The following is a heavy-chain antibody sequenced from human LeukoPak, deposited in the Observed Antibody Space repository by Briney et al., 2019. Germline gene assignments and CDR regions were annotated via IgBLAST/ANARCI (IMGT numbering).Heavy chain of an antibody. J-gene: IGHJ4*02. D-gene: IGHD3-22*01. Sequence: PGGSLRLSCAASGFTFSSYAMSWVRQAPGKGLEWVSAISGSGGSTYYADAVKGRFTISRDNSKNTLYLQMNSLRAEDTAVYYCPKGLYYYDSSGYYLTGGPFDYWGQGTLVTVSS. CDR2: ISGSGGST. CDR3: PKGLYYYDSSGYYLTGGPFDY. V-gene: IGHV3-23*01. CDR1: GFTFSSYA.